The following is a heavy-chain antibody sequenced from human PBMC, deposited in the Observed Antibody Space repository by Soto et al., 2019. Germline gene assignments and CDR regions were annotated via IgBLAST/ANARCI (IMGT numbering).Heavy chain of an antibody. Sequence: AASVKVSCKGSGYTFTNYALRWVRQAPGQRLEWMGWISAYNGNTNYAQKLQGRVTMTTDTSTSTAYMELRSLRSDDTAVYYCARDTSDFWSGYSQGYYYGMDAWAQGTTVTVSS. CDR1: GYTFTNYA. D-gene: IGHD3-3*01. V-gene: IGHV1-18*01. CDR3: ARDTSDFWSGYSQGYYYGMDA. J-gene: IGHJ6*02. CDR2: ISAYNGNT.